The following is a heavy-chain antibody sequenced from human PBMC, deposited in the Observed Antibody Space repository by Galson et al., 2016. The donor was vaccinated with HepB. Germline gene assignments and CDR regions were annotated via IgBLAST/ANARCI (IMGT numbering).Heavy chain of an antibody. CDR1: GDTFSNHY. V-gene: IGHV1-46*01. CDR2: INPSDATR. CDR3: ARKIGGTSYFDS. J-gene: IGHJ4*02. D-gene: IGHD1-7*01. Sequence: SVKVSCKASGDTFSNHYLHYLHWVRQAPGQGLEWVGVINPSDATRNYAQRFQGRVTMTRDTSTVTLYMELSSLRSDDTAVYFCARKIGGTSYFDSWGQGTLVTVSS.